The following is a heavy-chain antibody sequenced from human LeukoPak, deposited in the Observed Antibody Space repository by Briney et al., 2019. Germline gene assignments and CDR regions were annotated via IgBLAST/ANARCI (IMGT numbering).Heavy chain of an antibody. J-gene: IGHJ4*02. CDR2: FDPEDGET. CDR1: GYTLTELS. Sequence: ASVKVSRKVSGYTLTELSMHWVRQAPGKGLEWMGGFDPEDGETIYAQKFQGRVTMTEDTSTHTAYMELSSLRSEDTAVYYCATALWGYFDYWGQGTLVTVSS. CDR3: ATALWGYFDY. V-gene: IGHV1-24*01. D-gene: IGHD3-16*01.